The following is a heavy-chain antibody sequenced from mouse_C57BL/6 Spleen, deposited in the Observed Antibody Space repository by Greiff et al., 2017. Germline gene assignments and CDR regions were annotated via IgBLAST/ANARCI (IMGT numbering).Heavy chain of an antibody. CDR2: IDPSDSYT. CDR1: GYTFTSYW. CDR3: ARPYDYDVPFAY. D-gene: IGHD2-4*01. J-gene: IGHJ3*01. V-gene: IGHV1-59*01. Sequence: VQLQQPGAELVRPGTSVKLSCKASGYTFTSYWMHWVKQRPGQGLEWIGVIDPSDSYTNYNQKFKGKATLTVDTSSSTAYMQLSSLTSEDSAVYYCARPYDYDVPFAYWGQGTLVTVSA.